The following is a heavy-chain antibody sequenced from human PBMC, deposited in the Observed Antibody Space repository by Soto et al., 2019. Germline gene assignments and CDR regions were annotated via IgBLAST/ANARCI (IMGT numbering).Heavy chain of an antibody. CDR3: AKVRSDYYGSGSYAFDI. CDR2: ISGSGGST. D-gene: IGHD3-10*01. J-gene: IGHJ3*02. Sequence: GGSLRLSCAASGFTFSSYAMSWVRQAPGKGLEWVSAISGSGGSTYYADSVKGRFTISRDNSKNTLYLQMNSLRAEDTAVYYCAKVRSDYYGSGSYAFDIWGQGTMVTVSS. CDR1: GFTFSSYA. V-gene: IGHV3-23*01.